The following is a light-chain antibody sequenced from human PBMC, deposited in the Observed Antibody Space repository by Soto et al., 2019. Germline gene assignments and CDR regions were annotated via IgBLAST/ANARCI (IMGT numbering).Light chain of an antibody. V-gene: IGKV3-11*01. CDR3: QQYGNSVGLT. CDR2: DAS. CDR1: QSVTTY. J-gene: IGKJ4*01. Sequence: EIVLTQSPATLSLSPGERAPLSCRASQSVTTYLAWYQQQPGQAPRLLIYDASSRATGIPARFSGSGSGTDFTLTISSLEPEDFVVYFCQQYGNSVGLTFGGGTKVDIK.